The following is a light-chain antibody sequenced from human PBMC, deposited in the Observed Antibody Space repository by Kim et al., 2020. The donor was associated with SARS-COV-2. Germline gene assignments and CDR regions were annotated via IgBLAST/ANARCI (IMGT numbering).Light chain of an antibody. CDR1: QDISNY. CDR2: DAS. CDR3: QQYHNLPIT. V-gene: IGKV1-33*01. Sequence: EIQMTQSPPSLPASIGDTVTITCQASQDISNYLNWYQQKSGIAPRALIFDASNLESGVPSRFSGSGSGTHFTLRITSLQPEDIATYYCQQYHNLPITFGQGTRLEIK. J-gene: IGKJ5*01.